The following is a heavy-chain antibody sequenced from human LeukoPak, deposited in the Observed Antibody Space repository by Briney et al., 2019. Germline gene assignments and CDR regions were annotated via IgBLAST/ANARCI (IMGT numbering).Heavy chain of an antibody. J-gene: IGHJ4*02. D-gene: IGHD3-22*01. CDR3: AKDNPYYYDSSGYYYEDY. V-gene: IGHV3-23*01. Sequence: GGSLRLSCAASGFTFSSYAMTWVRQAPGKGLEWVSAISGSGGSTYYADSVKGRFTISRDNSKDTLYLQMNSLRAEDTAVYYCAKDNPYYYDSSGYYYEDYWGQGTLVTVSS. CDR1: GFTFSSYA. CDR2: ISGSGGST.